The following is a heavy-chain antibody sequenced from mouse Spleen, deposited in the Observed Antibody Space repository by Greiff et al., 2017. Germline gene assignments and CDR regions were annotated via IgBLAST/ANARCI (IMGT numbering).Heavy chain of an antibody. D-gene: IGHD4-1*01. CDR2: SRNKANDYTT. CDR3: ARDANWDGYFDV. CDR1: GFTFSDFY. J-gene: IGHJ1*03. Sequence: EVQLVESGGGLVQSGRSLRLSCATSGFTFSDFYMEWVRQAPGKGLEWIAASRNKANDYTTEYSASVKGRFIVSRDTSQSILYLQMNALRAEDTAIYYCARDANWDGYFDVWGTGTTVTVSS. V-gene: IGHV7-1*01.